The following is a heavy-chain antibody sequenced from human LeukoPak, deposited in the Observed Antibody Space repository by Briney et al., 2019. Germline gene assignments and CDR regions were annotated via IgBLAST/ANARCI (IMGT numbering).Heavy chain of an antibody. V-gene: IGHV4-4*07. Sequence: SETLSLTCTVSGGSISSFYWSWVRQPAGKGLEWIGRINTSGNTNYNPSLKSRVTMSIDTSKNQFSLKLSSMTAADTAVYYCTRTRSWLPFEYWGQGTLVTVSS. J-gene: IGHJ4*02. CDR2: INTSGNT. D-gene: IGHD6-19*01. CDR3: TRTRSWLPFEY. CDR1: GGSISSFY.